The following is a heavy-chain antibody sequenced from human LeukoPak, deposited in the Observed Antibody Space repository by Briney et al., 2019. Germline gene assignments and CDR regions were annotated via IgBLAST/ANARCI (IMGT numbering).Heavy chain of an antibody. CDR2: ISWNSGSI. V-gene: IGHV3-9*01. J-gene: IGHJ4*02. Sequence: GRSLRLSCAASGFTFDDYAMHWVRQAPGKGLEWVSGISWNSGSIGYADSVKGRFTISRDNAKNSLYLQMNSLRAEDTALYYCAKDIAAAGNYWGQGTLVTVSS. D-gene: IGHD6-13*01. CDR1: GFTFDDYA. CDR3: AKDIAAAGNY.